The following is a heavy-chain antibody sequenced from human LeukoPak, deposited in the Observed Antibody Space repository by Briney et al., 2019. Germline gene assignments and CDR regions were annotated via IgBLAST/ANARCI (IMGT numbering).Heavy chain of an antibody. CDR3: ARRQTEAAGYADNGNWLDP. J-gene: IGHJ5*02. CDR1: GGPINNYY. CDR2: IYHTGST. Sequence: SETLSLTCTVSGGPINNYYWSWIRQPPGKGLEWIGYIYHTGSTNYNPSLKSRVTISLDKSKNQFSLKLTSVTAADTAVYFCARRQTEAAGYADNGNWLDPWGQGTLVTVSS. D-gene: IGHD5-12*01. V-gene: IGHV4-59*01.